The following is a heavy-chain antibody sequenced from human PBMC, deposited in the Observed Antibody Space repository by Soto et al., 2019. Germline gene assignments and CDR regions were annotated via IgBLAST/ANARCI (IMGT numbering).Heavy chain of an antibody. CDR2: ISPGSRYP. V-gene: IGHV3-11*06. J-gene: IGHJ5*02. Sequence: QVQLVESGGGLVPPGGSLRLSCAGSGFTFGDSYMSWIRQAPGKGLEWLAYISPGSRYPAYADSVKGRFTISRDNAKRSVYLQMMSLTGEDTAIYYCVRGGGGGLFDPWGQGTMVTVSS. CDR3: VRGGGGGLFDP. D-gene: IGHD2-15*01. CDR1: GFTFGDSY.